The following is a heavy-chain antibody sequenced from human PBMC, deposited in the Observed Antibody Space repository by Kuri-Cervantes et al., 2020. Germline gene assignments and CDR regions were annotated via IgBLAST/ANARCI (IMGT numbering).Heavy chain of an antibody. J-gene: IGHJ6*02. Sequence: GGSLRLSCAASGFTFSSYSMNWVRQAPGKGLEWVSSISSSSSYIYYADSVKGRFTISRDNAKNSLYLQMNSLRAEDTAVYYCAKVRDCSGGSCYGPRYYYGMDVWGQGTTVTVSS. CDR1: GFTFSSYS. CDR3: AKVRDCSGGSCYGPRYYYGMDV. D-gene: IGHD2-15*01. CDR2: ISSSSSYI. V-gene: IGHV3-21*04.